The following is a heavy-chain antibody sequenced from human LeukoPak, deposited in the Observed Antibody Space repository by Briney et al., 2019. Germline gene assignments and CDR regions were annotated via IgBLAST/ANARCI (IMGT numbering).Heavy chain of an antibody. CDR2: INAGNGNT. CDR1: GYTFTSYA. Sequence: ASVKVSCKASGYTFTSYAMHWVRQAPGQRLEWMGWINAGNGNTKYSQKFQGRVTITRDTSASTAYMELSSLRSEDTAVYYCARDLEAYQLLFSFDYWGQGTLVTVSS. D-gene: IGHD2-2*01. CDR3: ARDLEAYQLLFSFDY. J-gene: IGHJ4*02. V-gene: IGHV1-3*01.